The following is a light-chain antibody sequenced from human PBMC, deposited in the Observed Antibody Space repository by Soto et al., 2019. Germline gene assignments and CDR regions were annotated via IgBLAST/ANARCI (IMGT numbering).Light chain of an antibody. J-gene: IGKJ1*01. CDR2: SAS. Sequence: DIQMTQSPSSLSSSVGYRFTITCRASQSISSYLNWYRQKPGKVPKLLIYSASNLQSGVPSRFSGSGSVTDFTLTISRLEPEDFAVYFCHQYGSSPRTFGQGTTVDTK. CDR3: HQYGSSPRT. V-gene: IGKV1-27*01. CDR1: QSISSY.